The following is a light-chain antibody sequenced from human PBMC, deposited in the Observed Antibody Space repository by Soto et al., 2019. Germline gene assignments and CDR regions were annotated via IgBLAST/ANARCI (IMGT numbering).Light chain of an antibody. CDR2: GAS. V-gene: IGKV3-15*01. CDR1: QSVSSK. J-gene: IGKJ5*01. Sequence: EIVMTQSPATLSVSPGERATLSCRASQSVSSKLAWYQQKPGQAPSLLIYGASTKATGIPARFIGSGSGTEFTLNISSLQSEDFAVYDCQQYNNWPSITFGQGTQLEIK. CDR3: QQYNNWPSIT.